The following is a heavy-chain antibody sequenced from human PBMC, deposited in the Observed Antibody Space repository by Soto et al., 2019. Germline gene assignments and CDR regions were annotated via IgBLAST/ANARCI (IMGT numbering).Heavy chain of an antibody. V-gene: IGHV1-69*13. Sequence: SVKVSCKASGGTFSSYAISWVRQAPGQGLEWMGGIIPIFGTANYAQKFQGRVTITADESMSTAYMELSSLRSEDTAVYYCAREEPGIVADTSYYYYYGIDAWGQGNTVTVSS. CDR1: GGTFSSYA. CDR3: AREEPGIVADTSYYYYYGIDA. J-gene: IGHJ6*02. CDR2: IIPIFGTA. D-gene: IGHD6-13*01.